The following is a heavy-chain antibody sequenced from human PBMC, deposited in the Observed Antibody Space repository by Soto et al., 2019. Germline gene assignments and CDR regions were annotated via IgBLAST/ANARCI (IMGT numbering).Heavy chain of an antibody. CDR1: GYTFTSYG. CDR2: ISAYNGNT. CDR3: ARWGQVVVAAFSDGYYYYYGMDV. Sequence: QVQLVQSGAEVKKPGASVKVSCKASGYTFTSYGISWVRQAPGQGLEWMGWISAYNGNTNYAQKLQGRVTMTTDTPTSTAYMELRSLRSDDTAVYYCARWGQVVVAAFSDGYYYYYGMDVWGQGTTVTVSS. V-gene: IGHV1-18*01. J-gene: IGHJ6*02. D-gene: IGHD2-15*01.